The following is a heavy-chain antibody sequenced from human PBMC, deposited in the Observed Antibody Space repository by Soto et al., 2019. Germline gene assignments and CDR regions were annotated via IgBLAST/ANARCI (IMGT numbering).Heavy chain of an antibody. CDR1: GFTFSSYW. D-gene: IGHD3-22*01. Sequence: GGSLRLSCAASGFTFSSYWMHWVRQAPGKGLVWVSRINSDGSSTSYADSVKGRFTISRDNAKNTLYLQMNSLRAEDTAVYYCAKPPNYYDSSGYYDYWGQGTVVTVSS. CDR2: INSDGSST. J-gene: IGHJ4*02. V-gene: IGHV3-74*01. CDR3: AKPPNYYDSSGYYDY.